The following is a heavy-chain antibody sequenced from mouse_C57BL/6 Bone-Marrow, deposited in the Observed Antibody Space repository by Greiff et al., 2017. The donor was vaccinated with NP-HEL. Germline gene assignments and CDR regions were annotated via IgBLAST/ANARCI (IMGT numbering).Heavy chain of an antibody. CDR1: GFTFSDFY. CDR3: ARDAGDSAWFAD. Sequence: EVKLMESGGGLVQSGRSLRLSCATSGFTFSDFYMEWVRQAPGKGLEWIAASRTNADDYTTEYSASVKGRFIVSRDTSQSILYLQMNALGAEDTAIYYCARDAGDSAWFADWGQGTLVTVSA. CDR2: SRTNADDYTT. J-gene: IGHJ3*01. V-gene: IGHV7-1*01.